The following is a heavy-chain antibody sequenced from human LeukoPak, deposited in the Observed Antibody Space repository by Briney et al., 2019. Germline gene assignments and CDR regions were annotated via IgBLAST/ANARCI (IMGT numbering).Heavy chain of an antibody. Sequence: SEILSLTCTVSGGSTSSYYWSWIRQPPGKGLEWIGYIYYSGSTNYNPSLKSRVTISVDTSKNQFSLKLSSVTAADTAVYYCARGLRSSWYWDYWGQGTLVTVSS. V-gene: IGHV4-59*01. D-gene: IGHD6-13*01. J-gene: IGHJ4*02. CDR1: GGSTSSYY. CDR2: IYYSGST. CDR3: ARGLRSSWYWDY.